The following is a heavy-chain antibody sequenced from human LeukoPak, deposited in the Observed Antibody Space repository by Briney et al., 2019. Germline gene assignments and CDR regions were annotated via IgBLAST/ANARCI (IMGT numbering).Heavy chain of an antibody. Sequence: GASVKVSCKTSGYTFTSDWMHWVRQAPGQGLEWMGIINTNGGSTIYAQKFQGRVTVTRDTSSNTVYMELSSLRSEDTAIYYCAIDNLSEDKTWSFDPWGQRTLVTVSS. D-gene: IGHD2-15*01. CDR2: INTNGGST. V-gene: IGHV1-46*01. CDR3: AIDNLSEDKTWSFDP. CDR1: GYTFTSDW. J-gene: IGHJ5*02.